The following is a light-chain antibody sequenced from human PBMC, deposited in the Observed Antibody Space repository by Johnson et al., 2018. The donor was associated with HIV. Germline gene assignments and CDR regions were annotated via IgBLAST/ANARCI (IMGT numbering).Light chain of an antibody. J-gene: IGLJ1*01. V-gene: IGLV1-51*02. CDR2: ENY. CDR3: GTWDSSPRALYV. CDR1: SSNIGNNY. Sequence: QPVLTQPPSVSAAPGQTVTISCSGSSSNIGNNYVSWYQQLPGTAPKLLIYENYKRPSGIPDRFSGSKSGTSATLGITGLQTGDEADYYCGTWDSSPRALYVFGTGTKVTVL.